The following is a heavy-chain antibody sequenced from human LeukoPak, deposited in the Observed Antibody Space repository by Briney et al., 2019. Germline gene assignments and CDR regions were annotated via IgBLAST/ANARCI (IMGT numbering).Heavy chain of an antibody. D-gene: IGHD4-23*01. V-gene: IGHV1-24*01. Sequence: GASVKVSCKVSGYTLTELSMHWVRQAPGKGLEWMGGFDPEDGETIYAQKFQGRVTMTEDTSTDTAYMGLSSLRSEDTAVYYCATPGGGGGVHNWFDPWGQGTLVTVSS. CDR2: FDPEDGET. CDR1: GYTLTELS. CDR3: ATPGGGGGVHNWFDP. J-gene: IGHJ5*02.